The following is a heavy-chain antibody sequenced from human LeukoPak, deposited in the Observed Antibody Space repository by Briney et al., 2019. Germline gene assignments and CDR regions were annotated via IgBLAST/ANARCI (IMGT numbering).Heavy chain of an antibody. CDR1: DFSISSDYY. CDR3: AREGTHTSTWYHWFDP. J-gene: IGHJ5*02. Sequence: SETLSLTCTVSDFSISSDYYWAWIRQPPGKGLEWIGSIYHSGPTYYNPSLKGRVSISLDTSKNQFSLKVTFVTAADTAVYYCAREGTHTSTWYHWFDPWGQGTLVTVSS. V-gene: IGHV4-38-2*02. CDR2: IYHSGPT. D-gene: IGHD6-13*01.